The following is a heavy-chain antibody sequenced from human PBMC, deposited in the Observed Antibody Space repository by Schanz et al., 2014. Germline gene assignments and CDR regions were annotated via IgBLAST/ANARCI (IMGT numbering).Heavy chain of an antibody. Sequence: EVQLEVSGGGLVQPGGSLRLSCEASGFNVGNNYMTWVRQAPGKGLECVSILYIRSTYYADSVKGRFTISRDNSKNMVFLQMNSLRVEDTAIYYCARDEGKDGYNLAFDVWGQGTLVTVSS. CDR1: GFNVGNNY. CDR3: ARDEGKDGYNLAFDV. CDR2: LYIRST. D-gene: IGHD5-12*01. J-gene: IGHJ3*01. V-gene: IGHV3-66*01.